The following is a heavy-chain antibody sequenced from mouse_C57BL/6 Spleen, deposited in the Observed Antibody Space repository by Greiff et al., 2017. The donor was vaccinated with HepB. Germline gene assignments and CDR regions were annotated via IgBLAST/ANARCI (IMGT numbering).Heavy chain of an antibody. J-gene: IGHJ4*01. D-gene: IGHD2-1*01. V-gene: IGHV1-26*01. CDR2: INPNNGGT. CDR3: AQIYYGNGDYAMDY. Sequence: EVQLQQSGPELVKPGASVKISCKASGYTFTDYYMNWVKQSHGKSLEWIGDINPNNGGTSYNQKFKGKATLTVDKSSSTAYMELRSLTSEDSAVYYCAQIYYGNGDYAMDYWGQGTSVTVSS. CDR1: GYTFTDYY.